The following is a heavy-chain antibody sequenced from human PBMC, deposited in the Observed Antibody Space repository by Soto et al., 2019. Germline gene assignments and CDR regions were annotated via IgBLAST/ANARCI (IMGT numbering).Heavy chain of an antibody. J-gene: IGHJ6*02. Sequence: EVQLVESGGGLVQPGGSLRVSCAASGFTFSTYSMNWVRQAPGKGLEWVSYMSSRSLTIYYTDSVKGRVTISRDNAKNSLSLQRNSLRDEDTAVYYCARGGSSSDNGMDVWGQGTTVTVSS. CDR3: ARGGSSSDNGMDV. CDR2: MSSRSLTI. V-gene: IGHV3-48*02. D-gene: IGHD6-6*01. CDR1: GFTFSTYS.